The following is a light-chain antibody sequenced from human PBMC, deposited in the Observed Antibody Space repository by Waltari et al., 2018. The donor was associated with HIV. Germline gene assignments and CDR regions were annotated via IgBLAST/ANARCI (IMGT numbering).Light chain of an antibody. J-gene: IGLJ2*01. CDR2: EDN. CDR3: SSYTDSSVI. V-gene: IGLV2-14*01. Sequence: QSALTQPASVSGSPGQSITISCTGASSAIGNYQYVSWYQHHPGIAPKLIIYEDNNRPSGVSNRFSGSKSGKTASLTISGLQAEDESDYYCSSYTDSSVIFGGGTKVTVL. CDR1: SSAIGNYQY.